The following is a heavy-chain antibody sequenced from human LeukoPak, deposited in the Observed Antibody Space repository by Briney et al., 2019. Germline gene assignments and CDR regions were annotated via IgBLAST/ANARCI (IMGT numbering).Heavy chain of an antibody. Sequence: GVSLRLSCAASGFTFSSYAMSWVRQAPGKGLEWLTAISGSGGRTYTADSVKGRFTISRDNSKNTLSLQMNSLRAEDTAVYYCAKGAELYYYCGMDVWGHGTTVTVSS. D-gene: IGHD1-26*01. CDR3: AKGAELYYYCGMDV. CDR2: ISGSGGRT. J-gene: IGHJ6*02. V-gene: IGHV3-23*01. CDR1: GFTFSSYA.